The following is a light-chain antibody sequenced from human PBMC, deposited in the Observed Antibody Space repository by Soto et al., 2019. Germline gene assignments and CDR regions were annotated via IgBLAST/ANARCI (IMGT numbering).Light chain of an antibody. CDR2: KAS. Sequence: DIQMTQSPSTLSGTVGDRVTITCRASQTISSWLAWYQQKPGKAPKLLIYKASTLKNGVPSRFSGSGSGTEFTLTISSLQPDDFATYYCQHYNSYSEAFGQGTKVDIK. CDR1: QTISSW. J-gene: IGKJ1*01. V-gene: IGKV1-5*03. CDR3: QHYNSYSEA.